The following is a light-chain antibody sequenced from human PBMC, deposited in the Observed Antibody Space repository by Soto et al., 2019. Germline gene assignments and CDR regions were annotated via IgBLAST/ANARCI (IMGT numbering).Light chain of an antibody. J-gene: IGLJ1*01. CDR2: EVS. CDR1: SSDVGGYNY. Sequence: SDLTRPGSASGSPGQSVTITRTGTSSDVGGYNYVSWYQQHPGKAPKLMIYEVSKRPSGVPDRFSGSKSGNTASLTVSGLQAEDEADYYSNSYAGSNNYVFGTGTTVTVL. CDR3: NSYAGSNNYV. V-gene: IGLV2-8*01.